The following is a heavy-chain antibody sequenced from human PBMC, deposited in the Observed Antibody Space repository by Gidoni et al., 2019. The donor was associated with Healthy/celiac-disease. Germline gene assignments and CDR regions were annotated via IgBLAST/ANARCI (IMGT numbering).Heavy chain of an antibody. Sequence: QVQLQESGPGLVKPSQTLSLTCTVSGGSISRGGYYWSWIRQHPGKGLEWIGYIYYSGSTYYNPSLKSRVTISVDTSKNQFSLKLSSVTAADTAVYYCARESLVVPAQDYYYYMDVWGKGTTVTVSS. J-gene: IGHJ6*03. V-gene: IGHV4-31*03. D-gene: IGHD2-2*01. CDR3: ARESLVVPAQDYYYYMDV. CDR1: GGSISRGGYY. CDR2: IYYSGST.